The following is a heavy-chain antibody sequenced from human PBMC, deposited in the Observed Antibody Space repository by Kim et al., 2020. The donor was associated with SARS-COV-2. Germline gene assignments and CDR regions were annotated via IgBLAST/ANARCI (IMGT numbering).Heavy chain of an antibody. Sequence: ASVKVSCKASGYTFTGYYMHWVRQAPGQGLEWMGWINPNSGGTNYAQKFQGRVTMTRDTSISTAYMELSRLRSDDTAVYYCARAMIVVINWFDPWGQGTLVTVSS. CDR2: INPNSGGT. CDR1: GYTFTGYY. D-gene: IGHD3-22*01. CDR3: ARAMIVVINWFDP. J-gene: IGHJ5*02. V-gene: IGHV1-2*02.